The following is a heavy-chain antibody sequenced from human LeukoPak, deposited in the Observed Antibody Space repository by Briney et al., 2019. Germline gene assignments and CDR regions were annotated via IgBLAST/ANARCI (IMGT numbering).Heavy chain of an antibody. V-gene: IGHV4-59*01. J-gene: IGHJ2*01. Sequence: PSETLSLTCTVSGGSISSYFWSWIRQPPGKGLEWIGYIYYSGSTDYNPSLKNRLTISVDTSKNQFSLKLSSVTAADTAVYYCARGYCSGGSCHSGRWYSDLWGRGTLVTVSS. CDR3: ARGYCSGGSCHSGRWYSDL. CDR1: GGSISSYF. CDR2: IYYSGST. D-gene: IGHD2-15*01.